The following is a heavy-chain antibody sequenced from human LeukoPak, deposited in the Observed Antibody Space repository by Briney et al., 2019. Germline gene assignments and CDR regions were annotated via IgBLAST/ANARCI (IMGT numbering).Heavy chain of an antibody. CDR3: AGSYYYDSSGYPTPGAFDY. CDR2: IIPIFGTA. V-gene: IGHV1-69*05. D-gene: IGHD3-22*01. J-gene: IGHJ4*02. CDR1: GGTLSSYA. Sequence: SVKVSCKASGGTLSSYAISWVRQAPGQGLEWMGGIIPIFGTAHYAQKFQGRVTITTDESTSTAYMELSSLRSEDTAVYYCAGSYYYDSSGYPTPGAFDYWDQGTLVTVSS.